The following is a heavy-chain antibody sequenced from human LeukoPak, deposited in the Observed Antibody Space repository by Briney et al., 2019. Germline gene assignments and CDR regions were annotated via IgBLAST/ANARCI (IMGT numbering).Heavy chain of an antibody. V-gene: IGHV3-48*03. J-gene: IGHJ3*02. CDR2: IRSSGSTI. CDR1: GFXFSSYE. D-gene: IGHD3-10*01. CDR3: ARGRAMVRGGNVFDI. Sequence: GGSLRLSCAASGFXFSSYEINWVRQAPGKGLEWVSYIRSSGSTIYYADSVKGRFTISRDNAKNSLYLQMNSLRVEDTAVYYCARGRAMVRGGNVFDIWGQGTMVTVSS.